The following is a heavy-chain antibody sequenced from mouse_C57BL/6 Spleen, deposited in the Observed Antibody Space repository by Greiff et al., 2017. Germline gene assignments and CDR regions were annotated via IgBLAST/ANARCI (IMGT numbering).Heavy chain of an antibody. Sequence: EVQGVESGGGLVKPGGSLKLSCAASGFTFSSYAMSWVRQTPEKRLEWVATISDGGSYTYYPDNVKGRFTISRDNAKNNLYLQMSQLKSEDTAMYYCAREGTGTGGYYFDYWGQGTTLTVSS. CDR2: ISDGGSYT. V-gene: IGHV5-4*01. CDR3: AREGTGTGGYYFDY. D-gene: IGHD4-1*01. J-gene: IGHJ2*01. CDR1: GFTFSSYA.